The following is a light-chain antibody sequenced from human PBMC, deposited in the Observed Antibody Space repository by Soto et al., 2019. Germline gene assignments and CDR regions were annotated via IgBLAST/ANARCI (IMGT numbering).Light chain of an antibody. CDR3: QVWDISTDPNYV. V-gene: IGLV3-21*02. CDR1: SIGSKS. J-gene: IGLJ1*01. Sequence: SYELTQPPSVSVAPGRTARITCGGNSIGSKSVHWYQQKPGQAPVLVVYDDRDRPSGIPERLSGSNSENTATLTISRVEAGDEADYYCQVWDISTDPNYVFGPATKATVX. CDR2: DDR.